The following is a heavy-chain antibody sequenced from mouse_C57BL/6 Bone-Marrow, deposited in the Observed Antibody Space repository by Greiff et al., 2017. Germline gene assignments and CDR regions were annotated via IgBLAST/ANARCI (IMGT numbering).Heavy chain of an antibody. CDR2: ISSGSSTI. J-gene: IGHJ3*01. CDR1: GFTFSDYG. D-gene: IGHD1-1*01. Sequence: EVQVVESGGGLVKPGGSLKLSCAASGFTFSDYGMHWVRQAPEKGLEWVAYISSGSSTIYYADTVKGRFTISRDNAKNTLFMQMTSLRSEDTAMYYCARGATRFAYWGQGTLVTVSA. CDR3: ARGATRFAY. V-gene: IGHV5-17*01.